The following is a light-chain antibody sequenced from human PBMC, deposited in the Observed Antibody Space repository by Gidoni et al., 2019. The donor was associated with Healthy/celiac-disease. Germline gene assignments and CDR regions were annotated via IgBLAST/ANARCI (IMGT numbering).Light chain of an antibody. CDR2: EVS. V-gene: IGLV2-14*01. J-gene: IGLJ2*01. CDR3: SSYTSSSTLVV. CDR1: SSDVGGYNY. Sequence: QSALTQPASVSGSPGQSLTISCTGTSSDVGGYNYVSWYQQHPGKAPKLMIYEVSNRPSGVSNRFSGSKSGNTASLTISGLQAEDEADYYCSSYTSSSTLVVFGGWTKLTVL.